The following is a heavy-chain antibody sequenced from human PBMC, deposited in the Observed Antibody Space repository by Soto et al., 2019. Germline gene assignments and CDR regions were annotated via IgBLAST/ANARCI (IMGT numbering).Heavy chain of an antibody. J-gene: IGHJ4*02. D-gene: IGHD2-21*01. CDR3: AKDLRWGYY. CDR2: IYHSGST. Sequence: QVQLQESCPGLVKPSGTLSLSCAVSGGSISSSNWWSWVRQVPGKGLEWIGEIYHSGSTIYNTSLKSRVTISVDKSKNQFSLRLTSVNAEDTAVYYCAKDLRWGYYWGQGTLVTVSS. CDR1: GGSISSSNW. V-gene: IGHV4-4*02.